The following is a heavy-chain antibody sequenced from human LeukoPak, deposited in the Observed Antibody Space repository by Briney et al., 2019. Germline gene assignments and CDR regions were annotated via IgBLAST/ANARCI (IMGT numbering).Heavy chain of an antibody. J-gene: IGHJ4*02. CDR3: AKDHPSYDFWSGYYEGSGHFDY. CDR1: GFTFSSCA. V-gene: IGHV3-30-3*01. Sequence: PGGSLRLSCAASGFTFSSCAMHWVRQAPGKGLEWVAVISYDGSNKYYADSVKGRFTISRDNSKNTLYLQMNSLRAEDTAVYYCAKDHPSYDFWSGYYEGSGHFDYWGQGTLVTVSS. CDR2: ISYDGSNK. D-gene: IGHD3-3*01.